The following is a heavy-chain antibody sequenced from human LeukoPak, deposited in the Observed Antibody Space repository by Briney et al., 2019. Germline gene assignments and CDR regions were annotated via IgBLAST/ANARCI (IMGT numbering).Heavy chain of an antibody. Sequence: GGSLRLSCAASGFSFSSYWVTWVRQAPGKGLEWVANIKQDESEKNYVDSVKGRFTISGDNAKNSLYLQMNSLRAEDTAVYYCVMGFRTADWGQGTLVTVSS. CDR3: VMGFRTAD. D-gene: IGHD1-1*01. V-gene: IGHV3-7*04. J-gene: IGHJ4*02. CDR2: IKQDESEK. CDR1: GFSFSSYW.